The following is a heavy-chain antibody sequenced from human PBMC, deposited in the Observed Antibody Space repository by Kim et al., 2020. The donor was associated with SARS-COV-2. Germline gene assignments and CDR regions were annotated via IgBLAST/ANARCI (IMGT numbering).Heavy chain of an antibody. CDR3: AGERIHSSSWSLYYYYGMDV. Sequence: SQTLSLTCAISGDSVSSNSAAWNWIRQSPSRGLEWLGRTYYRSKWYNDYAVSVKSRITINPDTSKNQFSLQLNSVTPEDTAVYYCAGERIHSSSWSLYYYYGMDVWGQGTTVTVSS. J-gene: IGHJ6*02. CDR2: TYYRSKWYN. V-gene: IGHV6-1*01. CDR1: GDSVSSNSAA. D-gene: IGHD6-13*01.